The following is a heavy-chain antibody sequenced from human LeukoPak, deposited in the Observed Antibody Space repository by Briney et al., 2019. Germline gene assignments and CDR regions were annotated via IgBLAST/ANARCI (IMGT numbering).Heavy chain of an antibody. CDR3: TRQDCSSTSCSDY. Sequence: GGSLRLSCAASGFTFSGSAMHWVRQASGKGLEWVGRIRSKANSYATAYAASVKGRFTISRDDSKNTAYLQMNSLKTEDTAVYYCTRQDCSSTSCSDYWGQGTLVTVSS. CDR2: IRSKANSYAT. V-gene: IGHV3-73*01. CDR1: GFTFSGSA. J-gene: IGHJ4*02. D-gene: IGHD2-2*01.